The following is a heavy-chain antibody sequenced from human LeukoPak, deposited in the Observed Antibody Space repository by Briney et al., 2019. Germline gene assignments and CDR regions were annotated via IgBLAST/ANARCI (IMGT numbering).Heavy chain of an antibody. J-gene: IGHJ4*02. CDR1: GFTFGGYG. CDR3: TRYNNDHFDY. V-gene: IGHV3-33*01. D-gene: IGHD1-14*01. CDR2: IAYDGSRT. Sequence: GRSLRLSCAGSGFTFGGYGMHWFRQTPGKGLEWVAVIAYDGSRTFYADSVKGRFTISRDNSKNTMSVQMDDLRAEDTAVYYCTRYNNDHFDYWGQGTLVTVSS.